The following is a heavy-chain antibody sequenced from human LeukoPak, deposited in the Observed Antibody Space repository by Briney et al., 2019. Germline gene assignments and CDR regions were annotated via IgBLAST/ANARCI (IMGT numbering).Heavy chain of an antibody. J-gene: IGHJ4*02. CDR1: GFNFSSYS. D-gene: IGHD3-22*01. Sequence: GGSLRLSCAASGFNFSSYSMNWVRQAPGKGLEWVSSISSSSSYIYYADSLQGRFSISRDNAKNSLYLQMNSLRAEDTAVYYCASDSSGYYWGQGTLVTVSS. CDR3: ASDSSGYY. V-gene: IGHV3-21*01. CDR2: ISSSSSYI.